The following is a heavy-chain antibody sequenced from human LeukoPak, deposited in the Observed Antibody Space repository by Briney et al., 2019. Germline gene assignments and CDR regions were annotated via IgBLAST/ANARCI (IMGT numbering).Heavy chain of an antibody. Sequence: GASVKVSCKASGYTFTSYYMHWVRQAPGQGLEWMGIINPSGGSTSYAQKFQGRVTMTRDTSTSTVYMELSSLRSEDTAVYYCARAPYCGGDCYPNWFDPWGQGTLVTSPQ. J-gene: IGHJ5*02. V-gene: IGHV1-46*01. CDR2: INPSGGST. CDR3: ARAPYCGGDCYPNWFDP. CDR1: GYTFTSYY. D-gene: IGHD2-21*02.